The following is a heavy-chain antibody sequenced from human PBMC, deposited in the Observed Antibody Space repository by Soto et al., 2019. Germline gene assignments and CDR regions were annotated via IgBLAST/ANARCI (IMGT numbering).Heavy chain of an antibody. CDR3: AKERATTTAFDY. V-gene: IGHV3-23*01. J-gene: IGHJ4*02. D-gene: IGHD4-17*01. CDR2: ISGSGGST. CDR1: GFTFSSFA. Sequence: GGSLRLSCAASGFTFSSFAMSWVRQAPGKGLDWVSAISGSGGSTYSADSVKGRFTISRDNSKNTLYLQMSSLRAEDTAVYYCAKERATTTAFDYWGQGALVTVSS.